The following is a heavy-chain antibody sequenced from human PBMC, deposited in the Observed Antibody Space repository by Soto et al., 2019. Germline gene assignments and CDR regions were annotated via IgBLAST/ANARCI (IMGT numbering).Heavy chain of an antibody. Sequence: GGSLRLSCAASGFTFSSYAMNWVRQAPGKGLEWVSVISGSGDSTYYADSVKGRFTISRDNSKNTLYLQMNSLRAEDTAVYYCARHTPAISISDHRGQGTLVTVSS. J-gene: IGHJ4*02. V-gene: IGHV3-23*01. CDR2: ISGSGDST. CDR3: ARHTPAISISDH. D-gene: IGHD2-15*01. CDR1: GFTFSSYA.